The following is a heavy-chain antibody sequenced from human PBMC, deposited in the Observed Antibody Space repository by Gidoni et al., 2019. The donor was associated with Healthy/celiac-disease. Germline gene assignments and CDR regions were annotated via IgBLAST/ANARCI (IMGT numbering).Heavy chain of an antibody. Sequence: QVQLVESGGGVVQPGRSLRLSCAASGFTFRSYGMHWVRQAPGKGLEWVAVISYDGSNKYYADSVKGRFTISRDNSKNTLYLQMNSLRAEDTAVYYCAKAGVGTVVTPDQAMRGFDYWGQGTLVTVSS. J-gene: IGHJ4*02. CDR3: AKAGVGTVVTPDQAMRGFDY. CDR1: GFTFRSYG. V-gene: IGHV3-30*18. CDR2: ISYDGSNK. D-gene: IGHD2-21*02.